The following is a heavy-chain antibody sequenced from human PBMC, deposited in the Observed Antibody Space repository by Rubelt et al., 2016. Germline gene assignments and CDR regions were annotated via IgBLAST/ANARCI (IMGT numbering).Heavy chain of an antibody. CDR2: IFFGGGT. J-gene: IGHJ4*02. Sequence: QLQLQESGPGLVKPSETLSLTCTVSGGSISSSSYYWGWIRQPPGKGLEWIGSIFFGGGTYYNPSLKSRVTISVDTSKNQFSLKLSSVTAADTAVYYCASQLVPSFNYWGQGTLVTVSS. D-gene: IGHD6-13*01. CDR1: GGSISSSSYY. CDR3: ASQLVPSFNY. V-gene: IGHV4-39*01.